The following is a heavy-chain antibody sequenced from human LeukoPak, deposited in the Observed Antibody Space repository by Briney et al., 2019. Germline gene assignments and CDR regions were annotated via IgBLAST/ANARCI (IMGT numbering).Heavy chain of an antibody. D-gene: IGHD2-2*02. Sequence: ASVKVSCKASGYTFTSYDINWVRQATGQGLEWMGWMKPSSGNTGYAQKFQGRVTMTRNTSISTAYMELSSLRSEDTAVYYCARGPVVPAAILWLGRRYNWFDPWGQGTLVTVSS. J-gene: IGHJ5*02. CDR3: ARGPVVPAAILWLGRRYNWFDP. CDR2: MKPSSGNT. V-gene: IGHV1-8*01. CDR1: GYTFTSYD.